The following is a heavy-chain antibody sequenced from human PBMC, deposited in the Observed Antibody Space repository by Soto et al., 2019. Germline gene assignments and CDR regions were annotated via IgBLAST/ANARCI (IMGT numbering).Heavy chain of an antibody. V-gene: IGHV4-59*01. CDR3: ARGGYYGSAAVGSWYLDL. CDR1: GGSISSYY. CDR2: IYYSGST. D-gene: IGHD3-10*01. J-gene: IGHJ2*01. Sequence: SETLSLSCTVSGGSISSYYWSCIRQPPGKGLEWIGYIYYSGSTNYNPSLKSRVTISVDTSKNQFSLKLSSVTAADTAVYYCARGGYYGSAAVGSWYLDLWGRGTLVT.